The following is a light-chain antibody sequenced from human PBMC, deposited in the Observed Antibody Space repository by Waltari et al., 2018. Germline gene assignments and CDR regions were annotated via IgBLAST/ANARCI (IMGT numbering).Light chain of an antibody. CDR3: SSYAGSNLWV. J-gene: IGLJ3*02. CDR2: EVT. CDR1: SSDVGGYDY. Sequence: QSAPTQPPSASGSPGQSVTISCTGTSSDVGGYDYVSWYQQHPDKAPQLMSYEVTKRPSVAPDRFSGSKSGNTASLTVSGLQAEDEADYYCSSYAGSNLWVFGGGTKLTVL. V-gene: IGLV2-8*01.